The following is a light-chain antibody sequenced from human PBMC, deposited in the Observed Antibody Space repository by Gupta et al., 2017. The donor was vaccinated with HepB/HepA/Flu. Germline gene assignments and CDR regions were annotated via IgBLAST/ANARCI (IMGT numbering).Light chain of an antibody. V-gene: IGLV3-1*01. CDR3: QAWDSSSDAS. Sequence: LEYKYVCWYQQRAGQSPVVVIFQDDRRPPGIPERFFGSKSGNTATLTISGTQAIDEADYYCQAWDSSSDASFGGGTKVTV. CDR2: QDD. J-gene: IGLJ2*01. CDR1: LEYKY.